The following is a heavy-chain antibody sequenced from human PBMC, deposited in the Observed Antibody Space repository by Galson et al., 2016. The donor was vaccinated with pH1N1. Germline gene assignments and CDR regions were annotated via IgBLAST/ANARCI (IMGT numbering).Heavy chain of an antibody. CDR1: GGSISSRNW. CDR3: ARDEGDYGRAGQYKYFDP. J-gene: IGHJ5*02. D-gene: IGHD4-17*01. CDR2: IYHIGGT. Sequence: ETLSLPCAVSGGSISSRNWWSWVRQPPGRGLEWIGEIYHIGGTNYNPSLRSRVTISLDKSKNHFSLDLASVTAAYTAVYYCARDEGDYGRAGQYKYFDPWGQGTLVTVSS. V-gene: IGHV4-4*02.